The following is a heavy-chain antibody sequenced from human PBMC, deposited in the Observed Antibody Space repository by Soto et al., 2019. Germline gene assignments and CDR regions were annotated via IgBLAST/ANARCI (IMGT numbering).Heavy chain of an antibody. CDR3: ARARDVYGDYSHHYYKDV. D-gene: IGHD4-17*01. V-gene: IGHV1-69*02. CDR1: GGTFSSYT. Sequence: QVQLVQSGAEVKKPGSSVKVSCKASGGTFSSYTISWVRQAPGQGLEWMGRIIPILGIANYAQKFQGRVTITAEKSTSTAYMELSSLRSEDTAVYYCARARDVYGDYSHHYYKDVSGKGTTVTVSS. J-gene: IGHJ6*03. CDR2: IIPILGIA.